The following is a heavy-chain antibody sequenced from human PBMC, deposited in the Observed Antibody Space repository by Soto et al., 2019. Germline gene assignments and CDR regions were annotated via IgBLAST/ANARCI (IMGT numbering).Heavy chain of an antibody. Sequence: SVKVSCKASGGTFSSYTISWVRQAPGQGLEWMGRIIPILGIANYAQKFQGRVTITADKSTSTAYMELSSLRSEDTAVYYCARESEEVAGTDYFDYWRQGTLVTVSS. D-gene: IGHD6-19*01. CDR2: IIPILGIA. CDR3: ARESEEVAGTDYFDY. J-gene: IGHJ4*02. CDR1: GGTFSSYT. V-gene: IGHV1-69*04.